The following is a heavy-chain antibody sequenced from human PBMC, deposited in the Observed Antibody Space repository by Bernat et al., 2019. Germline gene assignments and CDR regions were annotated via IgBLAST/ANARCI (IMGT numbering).Heavy chain of an antibody. Sequence: QVQLVESGGGVVQPGRSLRLSCAASGFTFSSYGMHWVRQAPGKGLEWVAVIWYDGSNKYYADSVKGRFTISRDNSKNTLYLQMNSLRAEDTAVYYFARGGPRVRYLDWLIDYWGQGTLVTVSS. CDR1: GFTFSSYG. V-gene: IGHV3-33*01. CDR2: IWYDGSNK. D-gene: IGHD3-9*01. CDR3: ARGGPRVRYLDWLIDY. J-gene: IGHJ4*02.